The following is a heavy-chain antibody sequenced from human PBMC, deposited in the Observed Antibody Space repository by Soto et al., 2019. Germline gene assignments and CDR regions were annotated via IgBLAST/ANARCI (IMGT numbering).Heavy chain of an antibody. CDR3: ARDTHCTITNCYRVPPYYFYGMDV. V-gene: IGHV3-21*01. J-gene: IGHJ6*02. CDR1: GFTFSDYS. CDR2: ISTSSTYI. D-gene: IGHD2-2*02. Sequence: EVQLVESGGGLVKPGGSLRLSCAASGFTFSDYSMNWVRQAPGKGLEWVSSISTSSTYIYYADSVKGRFTISRDNAKNSLYLHMSSLRAEDTAVYYCARDTHCTITNCYRVPPYYFYGMDVWGQGITVTVSS.